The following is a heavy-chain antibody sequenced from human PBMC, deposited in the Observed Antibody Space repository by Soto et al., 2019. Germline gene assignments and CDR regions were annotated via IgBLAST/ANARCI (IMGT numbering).Heavy chain of an antibody. Sequence: QVQLQESGPGLVKPSQTLSLTCTVSGGSISSGDYYWSWIRQPPGKGLEWIGYIYYSGNTYYNPSLKGRVTITVDTSKNQFSLRLGSVTAADTAVYYCAREKWYHGWFDPWGQGTLVTVSS. V-gene: IGHV4-30-4*01. CDR3: AREKWYHGWFDP. J-gene: IGHJ5*02. D-gene: IGHD2-15*01. CDR2: IYYSGNT. CDR1: GGSISSGDYY.